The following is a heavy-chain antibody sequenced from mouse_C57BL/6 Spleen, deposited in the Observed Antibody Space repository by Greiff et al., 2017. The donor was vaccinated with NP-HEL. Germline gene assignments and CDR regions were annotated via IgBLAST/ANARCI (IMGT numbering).Heavy chain of an antibody. CDR3: ARDDFPYFDY. CDR2: ISSGSSTI. V-gene: IGHV5-17*01. Sequence: EVQLVESGGGLVKPGGSLKLSCAASGFTFSDYGMHWVRQAPEQGLEWVAYISSGSSTIYYADTVKGRFTISRDNAKNTLFLQMTSLRSEDTAMYYCARDDFPYFDYWGQGTTLTVSS. D-gene: IGHD2-4*01. CDR1: GFTFSDYG. J-gene: IGHJ2*01.